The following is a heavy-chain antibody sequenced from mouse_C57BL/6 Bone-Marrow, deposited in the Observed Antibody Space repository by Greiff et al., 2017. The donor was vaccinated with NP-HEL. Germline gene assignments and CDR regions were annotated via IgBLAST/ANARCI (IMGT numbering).Heavy chain of an antibody. D-gene: IGHD4-1*02. Sequence: VQLQQSGAELAKPGASVKLSCKASGYTFTSYWMHWVKQRPGQGLEWIGYINPSSGYTKYQQKFKEQSTLTADKSSSTAYMQLSSLTYEDSAVYYCARYRASTGTRAMDYWGQGTSVTVSS. CDR3: ARYRASTGTRAMDY. CDR1: GYTFTSYW. V-gene: IGHV1-7*01. J-gene: IGHJ4*01. CDR2: INPSSGYT.